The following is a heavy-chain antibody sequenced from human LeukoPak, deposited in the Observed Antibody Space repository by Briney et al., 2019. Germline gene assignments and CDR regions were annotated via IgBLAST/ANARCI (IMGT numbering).Heavy chain of an antibody. CDR2: IYAGDSDT. Sequence: RGESLKISCKGFEYTFSSYWIGWVRQMPGKGLEWMGSIYAGDSDTRYSPSFQGQVTISVDKSTDTAYLQWSSLKASDTAMYYCARRSYCSSTSCYDAFGIWGQGTMVTVSS. CDR3: ARRSYCSSTSCYDAFGI. CDR1: EYTFSSYW. V-gene: IGHV5-51*01. J-gene: IGHJ3*02. D-gene: IGHD2-2*01.